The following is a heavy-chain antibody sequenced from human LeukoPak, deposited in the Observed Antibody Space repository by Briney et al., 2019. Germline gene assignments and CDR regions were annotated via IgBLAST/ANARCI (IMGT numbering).Heavy chain of an antibody. CDR3: AKDMDIASTDDAFDI. CDR2: ISGGGGST. Sequence: GGSLRLSCAASGFTFSSYAMSWVRQAPGKGLEWVSAISGGGGSTYCADSVKGRFTISRDNSKNTLYLQMNSLRAEDTAVYYCAKDMDIASTDDAFDIWGQGTMVTVSS. D-gene: IGHD5/OR15-5a*01. J-gene: IGHJ3*02. CDR1: GFTFSSYA. V-gene: IGHV3-23*01.